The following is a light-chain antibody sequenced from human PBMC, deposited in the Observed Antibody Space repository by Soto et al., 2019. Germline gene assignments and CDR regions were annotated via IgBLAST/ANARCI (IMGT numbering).Light chain of an antibody. V-gene: IGKV1-5*01. CDR2: DAS. J-gene: IGKJ1*01. CDR3: QQYNSYSQT. Sequence: IKMKQSPSTLSASVGDRVTITCRASQSISSWLAWYQQKPGKAPKLLIYDASSLESGVPSRFSGSGSGTEFTLTISSLQPDDFATYYCQQYNSYSQTFGQVTIVDIK. CDR1: QSISSW.